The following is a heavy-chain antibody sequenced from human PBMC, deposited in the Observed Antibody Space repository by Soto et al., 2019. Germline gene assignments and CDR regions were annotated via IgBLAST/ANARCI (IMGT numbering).Heavy chain of an antibody. CDR2: IDTSSTKI. CDR3: ASHYDMWSGYLSPVDY. V-gene: IGHV3-11*01. D-gene: IGHD3-3*01. Sequence: QVQLVESGGDLVKRGGSLRLSCAASGYTFSDYYMSWIRQAPGKGLEWISYIDTSSTKIYYADSVKGRFTISRDNAKHSLYLDMNSLRDEDTAVYYCASHYDMWSGYLSPVDYWDQGTLVTVSS. CDR1: GYTFSDYY. J-gene: IGHJ4*02.